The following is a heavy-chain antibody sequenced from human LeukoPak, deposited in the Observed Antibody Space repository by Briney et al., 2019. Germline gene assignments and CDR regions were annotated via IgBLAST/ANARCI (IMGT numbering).Heavy chain of an antibody. D-gene: IGHD3-22*01. CDR1: GDTIRSYY. J-gene: IGHJ1*01. V-gene: IGHV4-59*01. CDR3: AARYFYDSNTYYGLNFQH. CDR2: IYYTGST. Sequence: PSETLSLTCTVSGDTIRSYYWSWIRQPPGKGLEWIGYIYYTGSTNYNPSLKSRVTISVDTSKNQFSLKLSSVTAADTAVYYCAARYFYDSNTYYGLNFQHWGQGTLVTVSS.